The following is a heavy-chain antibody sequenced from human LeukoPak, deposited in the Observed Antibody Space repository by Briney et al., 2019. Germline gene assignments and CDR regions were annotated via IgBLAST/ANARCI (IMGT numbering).Heavy chain of an antibody. CDR3: AKVQTYRTSEGWFDP. Sequence: RGASVKVSCKASGYTFTGYYMHWVRQAPGQGLEWVGWINPNSGVTNYAQKFQGRVTMTGDTSINTAYMELSRLRSDDTAVYYCAKVQTYRTSEGWFDPLGQGTLVTVSS. J-gene: IGHJ5*02. V-gene: IGHV1-2*02. CDR1: GYTFTGYY. CDR2: INPNSGVT. D-gene: IGHD6-13*01.